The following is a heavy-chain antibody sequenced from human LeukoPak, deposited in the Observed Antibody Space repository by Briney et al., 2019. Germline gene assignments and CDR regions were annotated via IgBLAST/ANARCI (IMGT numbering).Heavy chain of an antibody. Sequence: PGGPLRLSCSASGFIYSSYAMHWVRQAPGKGLEYVSAISSNGGSTYYADSVKGRFTISRDNSKNTLYLQMSSLRPDDTAVYYCVKAGYSYAPFDYWGQGTLVTVSS. V-gene: IGHV3-64D*09. CDR3: VKAGYSYAPFDY. CDR2: ISSNGGST. D-gene: IGHD5-18*01. J-gene: IGHJ4*02. CDR1: GFIYSSYA.